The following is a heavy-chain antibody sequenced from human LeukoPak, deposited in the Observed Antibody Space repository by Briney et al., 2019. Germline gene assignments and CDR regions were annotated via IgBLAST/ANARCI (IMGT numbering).Heavy chain of an antibody. Sequence: GGSLRLSCAASGFTFSSYAMSWVRQAPGKGLEWVSSISGGGGSTHYADSVKGRFTISRDNSKNTLYLQMNSLRAEDTAVYYCAKDQVSSWYYGYWGQGTLVTVSS. D-gene: IGHD6-13*01. CDR2: ISGGGGST. V-gene: IGHV3-23*01. CDR3: AKDQVSSWYYGY. J-gene: IGHJ4*02. CDR1: GFTFSSYA.